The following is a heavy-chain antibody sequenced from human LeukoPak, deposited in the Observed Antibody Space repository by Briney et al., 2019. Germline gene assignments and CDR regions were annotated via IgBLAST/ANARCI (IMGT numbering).Heavy chain of an antibody. CDR2: VNRDGSET. J-gene: IGHJ6*02. CDR1: GFALSSHW. V-gene: IGHV3-7*03. Sequence: GGSLRLSCAASGFALSSHWMTWVRQVPGRGPEWVANVNRDGSETYYLDSVKGRFTISKDNAKNSLFLQMNSLRAEDTALYHCARNNGMDVWGQGTTVIVS. CDR3: ARNNGMDV.